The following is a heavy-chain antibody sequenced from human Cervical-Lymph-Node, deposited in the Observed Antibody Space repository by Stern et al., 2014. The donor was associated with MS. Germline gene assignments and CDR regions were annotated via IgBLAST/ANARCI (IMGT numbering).Heavy chain of an antibody. V-gene: IGHV1-69*01. D-gene: IGHD6-13*01. CDR3: ARGPKYSSSWVPYY. J-gene: IGHJ4*02. CDR2: IIPIFGTA. Sequence: QVQLVQSGAEVKKPGSSVKVSCKASGGTFSSYAIRWVRQAPGQGLEWMGGIIPIFGTANYAQKFQGRVTITADESTSTAYMELSSLRSEDTAVYYCARGPKYSSSWVPYYWGQGTLVTVSS. CDR1: GGTFSSYA.